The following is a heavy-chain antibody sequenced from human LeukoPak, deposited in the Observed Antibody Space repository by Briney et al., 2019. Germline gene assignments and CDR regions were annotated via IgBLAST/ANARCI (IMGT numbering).Heavy chain of an antibody. CDR1: GFTFSTYG. Sequence: PGGSLRLSCAASGFTFSTYGMNWVRLAPGKGLEWVSYISSSSTTIYYADSVKGRFTISRDNAKNSLYLQMNSLRAEDTAVYYCAREPIGYYYPNFDYWGQGTLVTVSS. V-gene: IGHV3-48*04. J-gene: IGHJ4*02. CDR3: AREPIGYYYPNFDY. CDR2: ISSSSTTI. D-gene: IGHD3-3*01.